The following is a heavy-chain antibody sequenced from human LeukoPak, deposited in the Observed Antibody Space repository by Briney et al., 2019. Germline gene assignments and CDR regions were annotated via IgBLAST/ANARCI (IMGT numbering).Heavy chain of an antibody. J-gene: IGHJ4*02. CDR1: GGSISSYC. D-gene: IGHD2-15*01. CDR3: ARDGRYSSGPALDY. CDR2: IYTSGST. V-gene: IGHV4-4*07. Sequence: PSETLSLTCTVSGGSISSYCWSWIRQPAGKGLEWIGRIYTSGSTNYNPSLKSRVTMSVDTSKNQFSLKLSSVTAADTAVYYCARDGRYSSGPALDYWGQGTLVTVSS.